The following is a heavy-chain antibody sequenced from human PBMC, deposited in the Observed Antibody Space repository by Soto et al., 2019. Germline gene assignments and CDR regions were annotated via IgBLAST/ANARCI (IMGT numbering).Heavy chain of an antibody. D-gene: IGHD2-2*02. CDR1: GFTFSSYG. CDR2: ISYDGSNK. J-gene: IGHJ4*02. CDR3: AKGISGVHCSSTSCYNFDY. V-gene: IGHV3-30*18. Sequence: GGSLRLSCAASGFTFSSYGMHWVRQAPGKGLEWVAVISYDGSNKYYADSVKGRFTISRDNSKNTLYLQMNSLRAEDTAVYYCAKGISGVHCSSTSCYNFDYWGQGTLVTVSS.